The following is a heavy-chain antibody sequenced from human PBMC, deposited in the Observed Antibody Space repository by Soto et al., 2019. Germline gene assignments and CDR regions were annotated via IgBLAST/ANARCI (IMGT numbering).Heavy chain of an antibody. D-gene: IGHD3-10*01. J-gene: IGHJ4*02. CDR2: IKQDGSGK. Sequence: PGGSLRLSCAASGFTFSSYWMSWVRQAPGKGLEWVANIKQDGSGKYYVDSVKGRFTISRDNAKNSLYLQMNSLRAEDTAVYYCARDPKLLWFGELFDYWGQGTLVTVSS. V-gene: IGHV3-7*01. CDR3: ARDPKLLWFGELFDY. CDR1: GFTFSSYW.